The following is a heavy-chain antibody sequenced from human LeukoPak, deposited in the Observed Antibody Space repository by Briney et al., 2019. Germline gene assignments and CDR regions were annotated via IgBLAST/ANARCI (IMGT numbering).Heavy chain of an antibody. D-gene: IGHD2-2*01. CDR3: ARARYCSSTSCFWFDP. Sequence: ASVKVSCKASGYTFTGYYMHWVRQPPGQGLEWMGWINPNSGGTNYAQKFQGRVTMTRDTSISTANMELSRLRSDDTAVYYCARARYCSSTSCFWFDPWGQGTLVTVSS. CDR1: GYTFTGYY. CDR2: INPNSGGT. J-gene: IGHJ5*02. V-gene: IGHV1-2*02.